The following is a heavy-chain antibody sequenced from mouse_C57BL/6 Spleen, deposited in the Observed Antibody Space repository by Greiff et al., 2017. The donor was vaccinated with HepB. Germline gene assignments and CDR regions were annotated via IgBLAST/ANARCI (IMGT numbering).Heavy chain of an antibody. V-gene: IGHV3-6*01. Sequence: ESGPGLVKPSQSLSLTCSVTGYSITSGYYWNWIRQFPGNKLEWMGYISYDGSNNYNPSLKNRISITRDTSKNQFFLKLNSVTTEDTATYYCANYYGSSYGDAMDYWGQGTSVTVSS. CDR2: ISYDGSN. D-gene: IGHD1-1*01. CDR3: ANYYGSSYGDAMDY. J-gene: IGHJ4*01. CDR1: GYSITSGYY.